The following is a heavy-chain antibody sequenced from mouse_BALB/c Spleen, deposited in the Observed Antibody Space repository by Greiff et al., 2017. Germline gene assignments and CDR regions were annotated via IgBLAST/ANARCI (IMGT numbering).Heavy chain of an antibody. J-gene: IGHJ4*01. CDR2: IYPGDGDT. D-gene: IGHD4-1*01. CDR3: ARRLGRGLAMDY. CDR1: GYAFSSYW. V-gene: IGHV1-80*01. Sequence: VKLVESGAELVRPGSSVKISCKASGYAFSSYWMNWVKQRPGQGLEWIGQIYPGDGDTNYNGKFKGKATLTADKSSSTAYMQLSSLTSEDSAVYFCARRLGRGLAMDYWGQGTSVTVSS.